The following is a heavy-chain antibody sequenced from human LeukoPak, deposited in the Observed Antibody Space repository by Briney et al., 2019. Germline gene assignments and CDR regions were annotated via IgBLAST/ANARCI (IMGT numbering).Heavy chain of an antibody. CDR2: VHYGGST. D-gene: IGHD3-22*01. J-gene: IGHJ4*02. V-gene: IGHV4-39*01. CDR1: GGSISSSSYY. Sequence: SETLSLTCTVSGGSISSSSYYWGWIRQPPGKGLEWIGSVHYGGSTYYNPPLKSRVTISVDTSKKQISLKQNSVTAADTAVYYCARLTFHYDGSGYYFDYWGQGTLVTVSS. CDR3: ARLTFHYDGSGYYFDY.